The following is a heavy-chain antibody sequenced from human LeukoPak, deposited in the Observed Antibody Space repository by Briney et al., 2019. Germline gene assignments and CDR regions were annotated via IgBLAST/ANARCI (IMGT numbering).Heavy chain of an antibody. Sequence: SETLSLTCSVSGGSINGGSYYWSWIRQPAGKGLEWIGYIYYSGSTNYNPSLKSRVTISVDTSKNQFSLKLSSVTAADTAVYYCARTGIAAAGSVDGMDVWGQGTTVTVSS. CDR2: IYYSGST. V-gene: IGHV4-61*10. J-gene: IGHJ6*02. CDR3: ARTGIAAAGSVDGMDV. D-gene: IGHD6-13*01. CDR1: GGSINGGSYY.